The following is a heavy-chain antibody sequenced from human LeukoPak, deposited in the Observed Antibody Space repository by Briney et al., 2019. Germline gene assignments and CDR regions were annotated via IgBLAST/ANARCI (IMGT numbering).Heavy chain of an antibody. D-gene: IGHD6-19*01. Sequence: GGSLRLSCAASEFTFSSFSMHWVRQAPGTGLQSVSAISNDGGSTYYANSVKGRFTISRDNSRRTLYLQMGSLRAEDMAVYYCARGGYSSAEGPLGYWGQGTLVAVSS. V-gene: IGHV3-64*01. J-gene: IGHJ4*02. CDR3: ARGGYSSAEGPLGY. CDR2: ISNDGGST. CDR1: EFTFSSFS.